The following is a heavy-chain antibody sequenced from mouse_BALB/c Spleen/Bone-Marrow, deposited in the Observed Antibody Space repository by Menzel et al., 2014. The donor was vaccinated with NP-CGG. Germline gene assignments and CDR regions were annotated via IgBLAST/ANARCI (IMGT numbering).Heavy chain of an antibody. Sequence: DVQLVESGGGLVQPGGSLKLSCAASGFDFXTFWMSWVRQAPGKGLEWIGEINPDRRTINYSPSLKDKFVISRDSAKNTPYLLMSKVRSEDTALYYCARLHYYGYGAYWGQGTLVTVSA. CDR1: GFDFXTFW. CDR2: INPDRRTI. CDR3: ARLHYYGYGAY. J-gene: IGHJ3*01. D-gene: IGHD1-2*01. V-gene: IGHV4-1*02.